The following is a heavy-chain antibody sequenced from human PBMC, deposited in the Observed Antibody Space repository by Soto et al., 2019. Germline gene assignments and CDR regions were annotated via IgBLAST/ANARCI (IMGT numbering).Heavy chain of an antibody. CDR2: INHSGST. V-gene: IGHV4-34*01. CDR3: ARGRRHDGSSDV. D-gene: IGHD3-10*01. J-gene: IGHJ6*02. CDR1: GGSFSGYY. Sequence: QVQLQQWGAGLLKPSETLSLTCAVYGGSFSGYYWSWIRQPPGKGLEWIGEINHSGSTNYNPSLKSRXXIXVXXSKNQFSLKLSSVTAADTAVYYCARGRRHDGSSDVWGQGTTVTVSS.